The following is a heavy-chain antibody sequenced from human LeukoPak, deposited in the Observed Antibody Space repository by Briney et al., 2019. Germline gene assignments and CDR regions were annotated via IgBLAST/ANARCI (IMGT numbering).Heavy chain of an antibody. CDR2: IYYSGNT. D-gene: IGHD6-19*01. J-gene: IGHJ3*02. CDR1: GDSISTSNSY. Sequence: SETLSLTCTVSGDSISTSNSYWGWIRQPPGKGLEWIGSIYYSGNTYYNASLKSRVTISVDTSKNQFSLKLSSVTAADTAVYYCARDPYSSGRVGSAFDIWGQGTMVTVSS. CDR3: ARDPYSSGRVGSAFDI. V-gene: IGHV4-39*07.